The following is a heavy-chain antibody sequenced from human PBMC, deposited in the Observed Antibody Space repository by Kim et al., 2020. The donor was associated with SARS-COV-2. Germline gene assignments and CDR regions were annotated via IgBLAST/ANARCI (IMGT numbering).Heavy chain of an antibody. CDR2: IYIGGST. J-gene: IGHJ3*02. D-gene: IGHD6-6*01. CDR1: GFTVSSNY. CDR3: ASIPSIAARPGPHDAFDI. Sequence: GGSLRLSCAASGFTVSSNYMSWVRQAPGKGLEWVSVIYIGGSTYYADSVKGRFTISRHNSKNTLYLQMNSLRAEDTAVYYCASIPSIAARPGPHDAFDIWGQGTMVTVSS. V-gene: IGHV3-53*04.